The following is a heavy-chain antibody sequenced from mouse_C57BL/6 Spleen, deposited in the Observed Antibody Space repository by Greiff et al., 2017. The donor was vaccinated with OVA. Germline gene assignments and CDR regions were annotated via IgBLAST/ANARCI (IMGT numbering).Heavy chain of an antibody. CDR1: GFTFSDYG. CDR3: ASKGTSWDGRNYSMDY. D-gene: IGHD4-1*01. J-gene: IGHJ4*01. Sequence: EVHLVESGGGLVKPGGSLKLSCAASGFTFSDYGMHWVRQAPEKGLEWVAYISSGSSTIYYADTVKGRFTISRDNAKNTLFRQMTRLRFEDTAMYFCASKGTSWDGRNYSMDYWGQGTSVTVSS. V-gene: IGHV5-17*01. CDR2: ISSGSSTI.